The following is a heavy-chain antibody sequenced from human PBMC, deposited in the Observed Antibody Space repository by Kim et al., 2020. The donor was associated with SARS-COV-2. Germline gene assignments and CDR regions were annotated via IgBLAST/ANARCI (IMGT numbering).Heavy chain of an antibody. V-gene: IGHV2-5*01. Sequence: DDKRYSPSLKSRLTITKDTSKNQVVLTMTNMDPVDTATYYCAHRGVDTHYWGQGTLVTVSS. D-gene: IGHD5-18*01. J-gene: IGHJ4*02. CDR3: AHRGVDTHY. CDR2: DDK.